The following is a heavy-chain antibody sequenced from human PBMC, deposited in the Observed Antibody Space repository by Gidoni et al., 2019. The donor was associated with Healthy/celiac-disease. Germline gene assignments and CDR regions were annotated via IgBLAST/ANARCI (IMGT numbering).Heavy chain of an antibody. Sequence: GFIVGDNYMSWVRQAPGKGLEWVSMIYTGGTTSYADSVKGRFTIARDNVKNTLSLQMNSLTAEDTAVYYCARDAISSGWVFFFDNWGQGTLVTVS. CDR2: IYTGGTT. V-gene: IGHV3-53*01. D-gene: IGHD6-19*01. J-gene: IGHJ4*02. CDR3: ARDAISSGWVFFFDN. CDR1: GFIVGDNY.